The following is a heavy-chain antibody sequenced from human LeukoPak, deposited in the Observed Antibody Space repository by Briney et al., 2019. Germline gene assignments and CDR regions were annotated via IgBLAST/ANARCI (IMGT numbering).Heavy chain of an antibody. D-gene: IGHD3-22*01. J-gene: IGHJ4*02. CDR2: IFHSGSI. CDR1: GGSISSNYW. V-gene: IGHV4-4*02. Sequence: SGTLPLTCAVSGGSISSNYWWSWVRQPPGKGLEWIGEIFHSGSINYKPSLKSRVTISIDKSKNQFSLKVTSVTAADTAVYYCARVRLGESSGYSLDYWGQGTLVTVSS. CDR3: ARVRLGESSGYSLDY.